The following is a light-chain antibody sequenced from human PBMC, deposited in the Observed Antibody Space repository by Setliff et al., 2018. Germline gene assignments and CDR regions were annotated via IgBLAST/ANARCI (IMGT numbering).Light chain of an antibody. V-gene: IGLV2-14*01. CDR2: EVS. Sequence: QSALTQPASVSGSPGQSITISCTGTSSHVGDYKYVSWYQQLPGKAPKLIIFEVSNRPSGIPNRFSGSKSGNTASLSIPGLQAEDEADYYCSSYTSLSTRVFGTGTKVTVL. J-gene: IGLJ1*01. CDR3: SSYTSLSTRV. CDR1: SSHVGDYKY.